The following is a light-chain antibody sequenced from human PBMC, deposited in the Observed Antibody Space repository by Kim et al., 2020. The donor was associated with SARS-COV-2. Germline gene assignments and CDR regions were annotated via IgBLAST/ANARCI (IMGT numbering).Light chain of an antibody. V-gene: IGLV2-11*01. CDR3: CSYAASYVV. CDR1: SSDVGGYNR. J-gene: IGLJ2*01. CDR2: DVT. Sequence: PGQSVTISCTGTSSDVGGYNRVSWFQQHPGKAPKLMIFDVTKRPSWVPDRFSASKSGNTASLTISGLQAEDEADYYCCSYAASYVVLGGGTKLSVL.